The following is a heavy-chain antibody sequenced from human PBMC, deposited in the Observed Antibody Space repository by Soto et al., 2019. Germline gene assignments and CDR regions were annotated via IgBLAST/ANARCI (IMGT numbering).Heavy chain of an antibody. J-gene: IGHJ6*02. D-gene: IGHD4-17*01. Sequence: GESLKISCKGSGYSFTSYWISWVRQMPGKGLEWMGRIAPSDSYTNYSPSFQGHVTISADKSISTAYLQWSSLKASDTAMYDCARLYGGNSGMDGWGQGTTVTVSS. V-gene: IGHV5-10-1*01. CDR2: IAPSDSYT. CDR3: ARLYGGNSGMDG. CDR1: GYSFTSYW.